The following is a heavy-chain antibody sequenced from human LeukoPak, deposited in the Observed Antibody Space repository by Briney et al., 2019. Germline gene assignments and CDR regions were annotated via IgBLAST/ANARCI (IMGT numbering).Heavy chain of an antibody. CDR2: IGPGGDI. V-gene: IGHV3-48*01. CDR1: GFSFTAYS. CDR3: ARRFDS. J-gene: IGHJ5*01. Sequence: PGGSLRVSCAASGFSFTAYSMNWVRQAPGRGLEWISYIGPGGDIYYADSVTGRFTVSRDTAKNSLYLQMNGLRVEHTAVHYCARRFDSWGQGTLVTVSS.